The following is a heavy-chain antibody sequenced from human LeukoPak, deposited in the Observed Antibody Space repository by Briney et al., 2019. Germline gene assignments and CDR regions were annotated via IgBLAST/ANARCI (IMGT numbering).Heavy chain of an antibody. D-gene: IGHD3-3*01. V-gene: IGHV3-30*04. J-gene: IGHJ4*02. CDR1: GFTFSSYA. Sequence: HPGRSLRLSCAASGFTFSSYAMHWVRQAPGKGLEWVAVISYDGSNKYYADSVKGRFTISRDNSKNTLYLQMNSLRAEDTAVYYCARGVPYDSWSGPHYSDYWGQGTLITVSS. CDR2: ISYDGSNK. CDR3: ARGVPYDSWSGPHYSDY.